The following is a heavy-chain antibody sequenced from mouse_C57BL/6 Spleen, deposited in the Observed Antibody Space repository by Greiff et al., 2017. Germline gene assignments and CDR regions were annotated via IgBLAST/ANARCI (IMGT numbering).Heavy chain of an antibody. CDR1: GYTFTDYE. J-gene: IGHJ4*01. V-gene: IGHV1-15*01. Sequence: VQLQQSGAELVRPGASVTLSCKASGYTFTDYEMHWVKQTPVHGLEWIGAIDPATGGTAYNQKFKGKAILTADKSSSTAYMELRSLTSEDSAVYYCTRFLLGDMDYWGQGTSVTVSS. D-gene: IGHD2-10*01. CDR3: TRFLLGDMDY. CDR2: IDPATGGT.